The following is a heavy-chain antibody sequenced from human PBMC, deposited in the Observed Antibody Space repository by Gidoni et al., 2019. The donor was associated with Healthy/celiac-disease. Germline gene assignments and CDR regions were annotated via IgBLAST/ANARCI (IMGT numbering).Heavy chain of an antibody. CDR3: ARAYSGYDFNYYYMDV. CDR1: GFTFSSYW. V-gene: IGHV3-74*01. J-gene: IGHJ6*03. CDR2: IDRDGSST. Sequence: EVQLVESGGGFVNPGGPLRLSRAPSGFTFSSYWMHWVRQAQGKGLVWVSRIDRDGSSTSYADSVKGRFTISRDNDKNTLYLQMNSLRAEDTAVYYCARAYSGYDFNYYYMDVWGKGTTVTVSS. D-gene: IGHD5-12*01.